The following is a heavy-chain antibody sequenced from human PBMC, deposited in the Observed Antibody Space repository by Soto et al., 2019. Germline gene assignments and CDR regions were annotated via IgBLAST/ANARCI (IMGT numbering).Heavy chain of an antibody. CDR2: FVPMFGSA. Sequence: ASVKVSCKPSGTTFDSFTFSWVRQAPGQGLEWMGGFVPMFGSASVAQRFQGRVRITADASTGTGYMELSDLRSEDSAIYYCAREDDTTGHYSWFDPWGPGTLVTVSS. D-gene: IGHD3-9*01. CDR1: GTTFDSFT. J-gene: IGHJ5*02. V-gene: IGHV1-69*13. CDR3: AREDDTTGHYSWFDP.